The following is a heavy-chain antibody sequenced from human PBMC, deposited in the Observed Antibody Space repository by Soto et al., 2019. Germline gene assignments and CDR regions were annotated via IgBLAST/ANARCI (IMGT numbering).Heavy chain of an antibody. Sequence: PGGSLRLSCAASGFTFSSYGMHGVRQAPGRGLEWVAVISYDGSNKYYADSVKGRFTISRDNSKNTLYLQMNSLRAEDTAVYYCAKAQYYYGMDVWGQGTTVTVSS. CDR2: ISYDGSNK. J-gene: IGHJ6*02. V-gene: IGHV3-30*18. CDR1: GFTFSSYG. CDR3: AKAQYYYGMDV.